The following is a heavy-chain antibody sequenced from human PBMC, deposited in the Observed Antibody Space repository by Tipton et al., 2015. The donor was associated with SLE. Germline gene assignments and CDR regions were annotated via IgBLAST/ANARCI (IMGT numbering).Heavy chain of an antibody. J-gene: IGHJ3*02. Sequence: TLSLTCAVYGGSFSGYYWSWIRQPPGKGLEWIGEINHSGSTNYNPSLKSRVTISVDTAKNQFSLKLSSVTAADTAVYYCARGRKNITPKRDAFDIWGQGTMVTVSS. CDR3: ARGRKNITPKRDAFDI. CDR1: GGSFSGYY. V-gene: IGHV4-34*01. D-gene: IGHD3-10*01. CDR2: INHSGST.